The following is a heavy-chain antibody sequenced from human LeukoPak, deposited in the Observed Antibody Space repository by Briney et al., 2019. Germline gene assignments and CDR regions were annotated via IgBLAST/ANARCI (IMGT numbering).Heavy chain of an antibody. V-gene: IGHV4-59*12. CDR3: ARDSGTTGEVKFDP. CDR2: IFYIGST. Sequence: SETLSLTCTVSGGSISSYYWSWIRQPPGKGLEWIGYIFYIGSTNHNPSLKSRVTMSVDTSKNQFSLKVTSVTAADTAVYYCARDSGTTGEVKFDPWGQGTLVTVSS. CDR1: GGSISSYY. J-gene: IGHJ5*02. D-gene: IGHD3-10*01.